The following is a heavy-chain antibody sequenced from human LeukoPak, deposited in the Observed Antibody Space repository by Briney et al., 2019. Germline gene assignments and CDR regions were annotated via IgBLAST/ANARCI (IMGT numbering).Heavy chain of an antibody. CDR2: INPNSGGT. D-gene: IGHD1-1*01. V-gene: IGHV1-2*02. CDR3: ARGVVGTTSASARPGYTRRSWFDP. J-gene: IGHJ5*02. Sequence: ASVKVSCKASGYTFTGYYMHWVRQAPGQGLEWMGWINPNSGGTNYAQKFQGRVTMTRDTSISTAYMELSRLRSDDTAVYYCARGVVGTTSASARPGYTRRSWFDPWGQGTLVTVSS. CDR1: GYTFTGYY.